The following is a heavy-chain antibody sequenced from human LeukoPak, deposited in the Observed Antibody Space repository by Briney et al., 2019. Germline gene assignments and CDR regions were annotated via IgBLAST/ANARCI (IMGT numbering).Heavy chain of an antibody. D-gene: IGHD3-22*01. CDR1: GGSISSYY. Sequence: PSETLSLTCTVSGGSISSYYWSWIRQPPGKGLEWIGYIYYSGSTNYNPSLKSRVTISVDTSKNQFSLKLSSVTAADTAVYYCAVLYYYDSSGYFDYWGQGTPVTVSS. CDR2: IYYSGST. V-gene: IGHV4-59*08. J-gene: IGHJ4*02. CDR3: AVLYYYDSSGYFDY.